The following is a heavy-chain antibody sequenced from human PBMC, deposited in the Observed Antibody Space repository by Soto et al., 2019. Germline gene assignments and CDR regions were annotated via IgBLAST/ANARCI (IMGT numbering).Heavy chain of an antibody. V-gene: IGHV1-24*01. D-gene: IGHD3-22*01. CDR2: FDPEDGET. Sequence: ASVKVSCKVSGYTLTELSMHWVRQAPGKGLEWMGGFDPEDGETIYAQKFQGRVTMTEDTSTDTAYMELSSLRSEDTAVYYCARVRNYYDSSGYEMNAFDIWGQGTMVTVSS. J-gene: IGHJ3*02. CDR1: GYTLTELS. CDR3: ARVRNYYDSSGYEMNAFDI.